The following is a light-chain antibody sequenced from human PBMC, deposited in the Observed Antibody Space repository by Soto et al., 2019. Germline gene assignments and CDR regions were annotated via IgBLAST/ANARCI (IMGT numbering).Light chain of an antibody. CDR2: DLN. V-gene: IGLV2-11*01. CDR1: STDVGGYDY. CDR3: SSSATTYIHLM. Sequence: QSVLTQPRSVSGSPGQSVTISCTGTSTDVGGYDYVSWYQHHPGRAPKLMIYDLNKRPSGVADRFSGSKSGNTASLTISGLQAEDEDAYYCSSSATTYIHLMFGGGTKLTVL. J-gene: IGLJ3*02.